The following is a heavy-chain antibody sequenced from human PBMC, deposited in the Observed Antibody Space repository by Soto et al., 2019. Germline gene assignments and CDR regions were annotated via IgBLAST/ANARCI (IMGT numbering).Heavy chain of an antibody. CDR2: IGGSGGRT. D-gene: IGHD6-19*01. CDR1: GFTFTSYA. V-gene: IGHV3-23*01. J-gene: IGHJ4*02. CDR3: AKDRLAGTRSFDY. Sequence: GGSLRLSCAASGFTFTSYAMSWVRQAPGKGLEWVSAIGGSGGRTYYADSVKGRFTISRDNSKNTLYLQMHGLRAEDTALYYCAKDRLAGTRSFDYLGQGTLVTVSS.